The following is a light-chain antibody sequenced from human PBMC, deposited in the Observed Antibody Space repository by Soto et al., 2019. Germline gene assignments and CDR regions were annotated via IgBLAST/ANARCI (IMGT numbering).Light chain of an antibody. CDR2: EVS. V-gene: IGLV2-14*01. J-gene: IGLJ1*01. CDR1: SSDVGGYNY. CDR3: SSYTSSSTLV. Sequence: QSALTQPASVSGSPVQSITIACTGTSSDVGGYNYVSWYQQHPGKAPKLMIYEVSNRPSGVSNRFSGSKSGNTASLTISGLQAVDEADYYCSSYTSSSTLVFGTGTKLTV.